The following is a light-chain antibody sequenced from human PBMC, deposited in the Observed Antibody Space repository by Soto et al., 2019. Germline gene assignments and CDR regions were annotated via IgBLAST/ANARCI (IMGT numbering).Light chain of an antibody. CDR1: SSDVGGSGL. V-gene: IGLV2-23*01. Sequence: QSALTQPASLSGSPGQSITISCTGTSSDVGGSGLVSWYQFHPGKAPKLLIFEGFKRPSGISNRFSGSKSGSTASLTISGRQDEDEADYYCCSYSGRSTWDVVFGGGTKVTVL. J-gene: IGLJ2*01. CDR2: EGF. CDR3: CSYSGRSTWDVV.